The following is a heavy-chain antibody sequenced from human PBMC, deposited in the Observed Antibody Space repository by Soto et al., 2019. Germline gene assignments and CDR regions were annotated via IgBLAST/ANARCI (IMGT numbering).Heavy chain of an antibody. CDR1: GFTFRSYA. CDR2: ISGGGSDT. Sequence: EVHLLESGGGLVQPGGSLRLSCSASGFTFRSYAMSWVRQAPGTGLEWVSGISGGGSDTYYSDSVRGRFTISRDNSKNTLYLQMNSLRVEDSAVYFCAKDDSLEWFFPLDAWGQGTLVTVSS. V-gene: IGHV3-23*01. J-gene: IGHJ5*02. CDR3: AKDDSLEWFFPLDA. D-gene: IGHD3-3*01.